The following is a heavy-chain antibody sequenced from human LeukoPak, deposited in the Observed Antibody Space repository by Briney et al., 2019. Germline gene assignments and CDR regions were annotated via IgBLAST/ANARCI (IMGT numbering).Heavy chain of an antibody. J-gene: IGHJ3*02. V-gene: IGHV4-59*08. Sequence: PSETLSLTCTVSSASISSNYWTWIRKPPGKGLEWIGYIHYTGTTNYNPSLKSRVTISVDTSKNQFSLKLSSVTAADTAVYFCARGPYSYDSSGAFDIWGQGTMVTVSS. CDR1: SASISSNY. D-gene: IGHD3-22*01. CDR2: IHYTGTT. CDR3: ARGPYSYDSSGAFDI.